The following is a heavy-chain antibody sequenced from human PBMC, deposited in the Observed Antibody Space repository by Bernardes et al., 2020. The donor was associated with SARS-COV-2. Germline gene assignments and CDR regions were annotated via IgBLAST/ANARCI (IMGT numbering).Heavy chain of an antibody. D-gene: IGHD5-18*01. Sequence: SETLSLTCTVSGGSISSSSYYWGWIRQPPGKELEWIGSIYYRGSTYYNPSLKSRVTISVDTSKNQFSLKLSSVTAADTAVYYCARGGSRATWIQLWFSPPFDYWGQGTLVTVSS. CDR3: ARGGSRATWIQLWFSPPFDY. V-gene: IGHV4-39*01. CDR1: GGSISSSSYY. J-gene: IGHJ4*02. CDR2: IYYRGST.